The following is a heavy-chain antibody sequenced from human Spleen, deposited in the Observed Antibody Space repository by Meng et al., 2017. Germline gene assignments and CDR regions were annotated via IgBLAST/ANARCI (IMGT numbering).Heavy chain of an antibody. CDR1: GYTFTSYD. V-gene: IGHV1-69*05. D-gene: IGHD1-26*01. Sequence: SVKVSCKASGYTFTSYDINWVRQATGQGLEWMGGIIPLFGTANYAQMFQGRVTMTRDTSTSTVYMELSSLRSEDTAVYYCARAIVGATIGWFDPWGQGTLVTVSS. CDR3: ARAIVGATIGWFDP. J-gene: IGHJ5*02. CDR2: IIPLFGTA.